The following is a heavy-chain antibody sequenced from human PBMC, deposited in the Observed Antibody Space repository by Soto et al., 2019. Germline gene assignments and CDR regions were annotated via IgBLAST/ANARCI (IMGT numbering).Heavy chain of an antibody. D-gene: IGHD6-13*01. J-gene: IGHJ6*03. CDR2: ISNNGAHT. V-gene: IGHV3-64*01. Sequence: EAQLVESGGGLVQPGGSLRLSCAASGFTFSNYDMHWVRQAPGKGLEYVSGISNNGAHTDYAKSVKGRLTISRANSENALYLQMGSLRAEAMALYYCARRVYGSRWPNFCMDVWGKGTTVTVS. CDR3: ARRVYGSRWPNFCMDV. CDR1: GFTFSNYD.